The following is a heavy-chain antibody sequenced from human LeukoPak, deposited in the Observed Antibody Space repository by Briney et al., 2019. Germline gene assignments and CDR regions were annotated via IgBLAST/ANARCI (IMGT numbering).Heavy chain of an antibody. V-gene: IGHV1-2*02. CDR3: AGYYYDSSGYPPA. CDR1: GGTFSSYA. CDR2: INPNSGGT. Sequence: ASVKVSCKASGGTFSSYAISWVRQAPGQGLEWMGWINPNSGGTNYAQKFQGRVTMTRDTSISTAYMELSRLRSDDTAVYYCAGYYYDSSGYPPAWGQGTLVTVSS. J-gene: IGHJ5*02. D-gene: IGHD3-22*01.